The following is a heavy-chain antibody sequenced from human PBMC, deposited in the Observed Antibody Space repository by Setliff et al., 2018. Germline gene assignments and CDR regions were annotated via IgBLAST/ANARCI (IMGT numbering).Heavy chain of an antibody. D-gene: IGHD3-10*01. CDR3: ARDPRDGSSSPMADN. CDR2: IWYDGSNK. J-gene: IGHJ4*02. V-gene: IGHV3-33*01. Sequence: GGSLRLSCAASGFTFSSYGMHWVRQAPGKGLEWVAVIWYDGSNKYYADSVKGRFTISRDNSKNTFYLQMNNLRAEDTAVYYCARDPRDGSSSPMADNWGQGTLVTVSS. CDR1: GFTFSSYG.